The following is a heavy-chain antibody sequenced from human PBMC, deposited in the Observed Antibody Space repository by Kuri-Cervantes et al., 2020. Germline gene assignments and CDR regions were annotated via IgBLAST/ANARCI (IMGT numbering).Heavy chain of an antibody. J-gene: IGHJ4*02. CDR2: INAGNGNT. D-gene: IGHD2-15*01. CDR1: GYTFTSYA. CDR3: ARVGCSGGRCYSLGGDIDY. Sequence: ASVKVSCKASGYTFTSYAIHWVRQAPGQRLEWMGWINAGNGNTKYSQKFQGRVTITRDTSASTTYMDLSSLRSEDTAVYYCARVGCSGGRCYSLGGDIDYWGQGTLVTVSS. V-gene: IGHV1-3*01.